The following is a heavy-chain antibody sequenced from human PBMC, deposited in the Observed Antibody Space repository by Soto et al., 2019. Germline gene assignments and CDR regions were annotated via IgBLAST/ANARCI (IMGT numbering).Heavy chain of an antibody. Sequence: QVQLVQSGAEVKKPGASVKVSCQASGYTFTSNDINWVRQAPGQGPEWMGWMNPDNGKTGFAQNFQGRITMTRNTSISTAYMELSSLRSDDTAVYFCARPLCSSTRCGPYFFDSWGQGSLVTVSS. D-gene: IGHD2-2*01. CDR3: ARPLCSSTRCGPYFFDS. CDR2: MNPDNGKT. CDR1: GYTFTSND. V-gene: IGHV1-8*01. J-gene: IGHJ4*02.